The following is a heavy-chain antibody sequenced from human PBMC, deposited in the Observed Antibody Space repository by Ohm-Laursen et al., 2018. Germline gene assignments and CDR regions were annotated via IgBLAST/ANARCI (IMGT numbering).Heavy chain of an antibody. CDR2: ISSSSYI. J-gene: IGHJ4*02. D-gene: IGHD3-22*01. Sequence: SLRLSCAASGFTFSSYSMNWVRQAPGKGLEWVSSISSSSYIYYADSVKGRFTISRDNAKNSLYLQMNSLRAEDTAVYYCARDRPETYWDRDSSGYYYYWGQGTLVTVSS. V-gene: IGHV3-21*01. CDR3: ARDRPETYWDRDSSGYYYY. CDR1: GFTFSSYS.